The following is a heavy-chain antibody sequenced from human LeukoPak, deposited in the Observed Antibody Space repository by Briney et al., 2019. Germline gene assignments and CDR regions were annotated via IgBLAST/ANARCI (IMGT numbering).Heavy chain of an antibody. CDR3: TRESGAFSPFGF. CDR2: VHLSGAT. Sequence: SETLSLTCAVSGGSITTTNWWSWVRQPPGKGLEWIGGVHLSGATDYNPSLESRVSMSIDKSKNHLSLEVTSVTAADTAMYYCTRESGAFSPFGFWGLGTLVTVSS. D-gene: IGHD1-26*01. J-gene: IGHJ4*02. V-gene: IGHV4-4*02. CDR1: GGSITTTNW.